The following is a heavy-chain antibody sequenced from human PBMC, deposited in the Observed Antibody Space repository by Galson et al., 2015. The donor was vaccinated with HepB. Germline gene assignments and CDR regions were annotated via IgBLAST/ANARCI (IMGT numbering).Heavy chain of an antibody. D-gene: IGHD3-3*01. Sequence: SLRLSCAASGFTFSSYAMHWVRQAPGKGLEWVAVISYDGSNKYYADSVKGRFTISRDNSKNTLYLQMNSLRAEDTAVYYCARAVTIFGVVSGYYFDYWGQGTLVTVSS. V-gene: IGHV3-30-3*01. CDR1: GFTFSSYA. CDR3: ARAVTIFGVVSGYYFDY. J-gene: IGHJ4*02. CDR2: ISYDGSNK.